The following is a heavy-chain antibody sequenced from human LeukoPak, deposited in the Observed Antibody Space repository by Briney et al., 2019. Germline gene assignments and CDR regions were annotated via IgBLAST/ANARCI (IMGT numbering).Heavy chain of an antibody. CDR3: TSICSSSSCYLDY. CDR1: GFTFNNYG. J-gene: IGHJ4*02. D-gene: IGHD2-2*01. V-gene: IGHV3-30*03. CDR2: MSFDGSNK. Sequence: GGSLRLSCTDSGFTFNNYGMHWVRQAPGKGLEWVAVMSFDGSNKYYADSVEGRFTISRDNSRNTLYLQMNSLRVEDTAVYYCTSICSSSSCYLDYWGQGTLVTVSS.